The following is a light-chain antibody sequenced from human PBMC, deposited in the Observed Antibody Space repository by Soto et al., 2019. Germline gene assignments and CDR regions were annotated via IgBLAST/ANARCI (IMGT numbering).Light chain of an antibody. CDR3: QQYASSRWT. J-gene: IGKJ1*01. V-gene: IGKV3-15*01. CDR1: QSVSSN. CDR2: GAS. Sequence: EIVMTQSPATLSVSPGERATLSCRASQSVSSNLAWYQQKPGQVPRLLIYGASTRATGIPARFSGSESGTDFTLTISRLEPDDFAVYYCQQYASSRWTFGQGTKVDIK.